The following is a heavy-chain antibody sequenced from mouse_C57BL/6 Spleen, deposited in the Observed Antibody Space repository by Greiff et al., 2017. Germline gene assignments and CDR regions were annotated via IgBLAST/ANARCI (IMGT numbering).Heavy chain of an antibody. CDR3: RRDALNYYGSSPAYY. D-gene: IGHD1-1*01. CDR2: ISGGGDYI. CDR1: GFTFSSYA. V-gene: IGHV5-9-1*02. J-gene: IGHJ2*01. Sequence: DVQLVESGEGLVKPGGSLKLSCAASGFTFSSYAMSWVRQTPEKRLEWVAYISGGGDYIYYADTVKGRFTISRDNARNTLYLQLSSLKSEDTAMYYCRRDALNYYGSSPAYYWGQGTTLTVSS.